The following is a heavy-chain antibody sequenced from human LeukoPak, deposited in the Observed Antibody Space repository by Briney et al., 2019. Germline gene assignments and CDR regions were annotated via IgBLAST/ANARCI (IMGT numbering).Heavy chain of an antibody. CDR2: INHSGST. V-gene: IGHV4-34*01. Sequence: SETLSLTFAVYGGSFIVYYWSWIRQPPGKGLEWIGDINHSGSTNYNPSLKSRVTISVDTSKNQFSLKLGSVTAADTAVYYCARGAVGSSSSAPLYFDYWGQGTLVTVSS. J-gene: IGHJ4*02. CDR3: ARGAVGSSSSAPLYFDY. D-gene: IGHD6-6*01. CDR1: GGSFIVYY.